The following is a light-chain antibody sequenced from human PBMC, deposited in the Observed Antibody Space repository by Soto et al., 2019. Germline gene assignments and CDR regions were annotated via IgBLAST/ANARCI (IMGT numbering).Light chain of an antibody. CDR3: QVWDSSSDHSV. J-gene: IGLJ1*01. CDR2: YDS. CDR1: NIGSKS. V-gene: IGLV3-21*04. Sequence: SYELTQPPSVSVAPGKTASITCGGNNIGSKSVHWYQQKPGQAPVVVIYYDSDRPSGMPERFSGSNSGNTATLTISRVEAGDEADYYCQVWDSSSDHSVFGTGTKLTVL.